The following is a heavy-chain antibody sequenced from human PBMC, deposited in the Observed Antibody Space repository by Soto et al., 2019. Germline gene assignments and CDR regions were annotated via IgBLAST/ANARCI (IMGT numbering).Heavy chain of an antibody. V-gene: IGHV3-72*01. Sequence: EVQLVESGGGLVQRGGSLRLSCAASGFTFSAHYMDWVRQAPGKGLEWVGRIKNKANSYTTEYAASVEGRFTISREDSQNSLYLQMNSLKTEDTAVYYCARVSLVGPSGGRYFDYWGQGSQVAVS. CDR3: ARVSLVGPSGGRYFDY. D-gene: IGHD1-26*01. CDR2: IKNKANSYTT. CDR1: GFTFSAHY. J-gene: IGHJ4*02.